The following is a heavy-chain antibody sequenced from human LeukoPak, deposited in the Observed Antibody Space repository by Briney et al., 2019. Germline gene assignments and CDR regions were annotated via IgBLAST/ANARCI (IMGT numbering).Heavy chain of an antibody. Sequence: SVTLSLTCTVSGTSITSYYWNWIRQAPGQGPEWIGYGHYSGNTKYNPPLKSRVTISVDTSKNQFSLRLSSVTAADTAVYFCAKWASDNRAFDLWGQGTLMTVSS. J-gene: IGHJ4*02. CDR2: GHYSGNT. D-gene: IGHD2-8*01. V-gene: IGHV4-59*08. CDR1: GTSITSYY. CDR3: AKWASDNRAFDL.